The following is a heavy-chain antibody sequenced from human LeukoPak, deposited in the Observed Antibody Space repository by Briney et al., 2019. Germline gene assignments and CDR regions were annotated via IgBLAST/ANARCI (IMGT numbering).Heavy chain of an antibody. D-gene: IGHD3/OR15-3a*01. CDR1: GYTFTSYY. J-gene: IGHJ5*02. CDR3: ARPGSVGPDGDWFDP. CDR2: INPSGGST. Sequence: GASVKVSCKASGYTFTSYYMHWVRQAPGQGPEWMGIINPSGGSTSYAQKFQGRVTMTRDTSTSTVYMELSSLRSEDTAVYYCARPGSVGPDGDWFDPWGQGTLVTVSS. V-gene: IGHV1-46*01.